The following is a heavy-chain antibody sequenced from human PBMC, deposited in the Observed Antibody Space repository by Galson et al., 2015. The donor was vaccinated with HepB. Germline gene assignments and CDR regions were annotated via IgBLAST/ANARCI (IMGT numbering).Heavy chain of an antibody. CDR2: INSDNDKT. D-gene: IGHD3-16*02. Sequence: SVKVSCKAAGYIFTKFALHWVRQAPGQRLEWMGWINSDNDKTEYSQKVQDRVIITKDTSANTAYMELRSLTSEDTAVYYCARDKGPYRYALDVWGQGTTVLVSS. V-gene: IGHV1-3*04. CDR3: ARDKGPYRYALDV. J-gene: IGHJ6*02. CDR1: GYIFTKFA.